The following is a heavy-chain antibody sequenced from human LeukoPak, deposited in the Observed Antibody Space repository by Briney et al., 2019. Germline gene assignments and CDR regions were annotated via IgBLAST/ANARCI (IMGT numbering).Heavy chain of an antibody. CDR3: ARDRGGSSFDY. J-gene: IGHJ4*02. CDR2: INTDGSTT. Sequence: GESLRLSCAASGFTFSSYWMHWVRQAPGKGLVWVSRINTDGSTTNYADSVNGRFTISRDNAKNTLYLQMNGLRAEDTAVYYCARDRGGSSFDYWGQGTLVTVSS. D-gene: IGHD3-16*01. CDR1: GFTFSSYW. V-gene: IGHV3-74*01.